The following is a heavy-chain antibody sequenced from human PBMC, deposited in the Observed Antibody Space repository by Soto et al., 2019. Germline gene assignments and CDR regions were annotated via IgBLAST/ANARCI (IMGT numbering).Heavy chain of an antibody. D-gene: IGHD6-13*01. J-gene: IGHJ5*02. CDR1: GYTFTSYA. V-gene: IGHV1-3*01. CDR2: INAGNGNT. CDR3: AKHPNSSSWYHSGWFDP. Sequence: QVQLVQSGAEVKKPGASVKVSCKASGYTFTSYAMHWVRQAPGQRLEWLGWINAGNGNTKYSQKFQGRVTITRDTSASTAYMELSSLRSEDTAVYYCAKHPNSSSWYHSGWFDPWGQGALVPVSS.